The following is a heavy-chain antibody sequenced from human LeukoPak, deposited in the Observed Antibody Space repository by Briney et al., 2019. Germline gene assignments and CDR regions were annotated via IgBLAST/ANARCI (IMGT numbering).Heavy chain of an antibody. CDR1: GYNFIGYY. J-gene: IGHJ5*02. CDR2: INPDSGNT. Sequence: ASVKVSCKASGYNFIGYYIHWVRQAPGQGLEWMGWINPDSGNTKYAQKFQGRVTMTRDTSITTAYMELSRLTSDDTAVYYCARDAWGFGELGWFDPWGQGTLVTVSS. D-gene: IGHD3-10*01. CDR3: ARDAWGFGELGWFDP. V-gene: IGHV1-2*02.